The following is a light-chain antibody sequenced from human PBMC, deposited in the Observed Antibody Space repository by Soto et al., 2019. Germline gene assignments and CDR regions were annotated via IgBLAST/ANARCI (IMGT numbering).Light chain of an antibody. CDR3: AAWDDSLNGLV. J-gene: IGLJ1*01. Sequence: SVLTQPPSASGTPGRKVTISCSGSSSNIGSNTANWYQQLPGTAPKLLIYSNNQRPSGVPDRFSGSKSGTSASLAISGLQSEDEADYYCAAWDDSLNGLVFGTGTKVTVL. CDR2: SNN. V-gene: IGLV1-44*01. CDR1: SSNIGSNT.